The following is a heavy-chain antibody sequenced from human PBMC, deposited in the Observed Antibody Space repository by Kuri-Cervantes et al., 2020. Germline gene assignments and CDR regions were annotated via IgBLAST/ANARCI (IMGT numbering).Heavy chain of an antibody. CDR2: IYYSGST. CDR3: ARSPFPNRRKWELPCRWFDP. D-gene: IGHD1-26*01. J-gene: IGHJ5*02. V-gene: IGHV4-39*01. CDR1: GGSIRSGSYY. Sequence: SETLSLPCTVSGGSIRSGSYYWGWIRQPPGKGLEWIGGIYYSGSTYYNPSLKSRVTISVDTSKNQFSLKLSSVTAADTAVYYCARSPFPNRRKWELPCRWFDPWGQGTLVTVSS.